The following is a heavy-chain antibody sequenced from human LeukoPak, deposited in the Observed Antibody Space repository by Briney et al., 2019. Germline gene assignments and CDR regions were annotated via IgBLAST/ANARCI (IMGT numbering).Heavy chain of an antibody. Sequence: SETLSLTCTVSGGSISSYYWSWIWQPPGKGLEWIGYIYYSGSTNYNPSLKSRVTISVDTSKNQFSLKLSSVTAADTAVYYCSVNPRGAFDIWGQGTMVTVSS. CDR3: SVNPRGAFDI. V-gene: IGHV4-59*12. CDR1: GGSISSYY. J-gene: IGHJ3*02. CDR2: IYYSGST. D-gene: IGHD1-14*01.